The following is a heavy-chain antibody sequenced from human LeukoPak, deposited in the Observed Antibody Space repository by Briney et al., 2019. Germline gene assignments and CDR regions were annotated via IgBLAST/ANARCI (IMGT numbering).Heavy chain of an antibody. J-gene: IGHJ4*02. CDR2: IKQDGSVK. CDR1: GFTFSSHW. Sequence: GGSLRLSCAASGFTFSSHWMNWVRQAPGKGLEWVANIKQDGSVKYYVDSVKGRFTISRDNAKNSLYLQMNSLRVEDTAVYYCARSLRDSGDLDYWGQGTLVTVSS. CDR3: ARSLRDSGDLDY. D-gene: IGHD3-16*01. V-gene: IGHV3-7*01.